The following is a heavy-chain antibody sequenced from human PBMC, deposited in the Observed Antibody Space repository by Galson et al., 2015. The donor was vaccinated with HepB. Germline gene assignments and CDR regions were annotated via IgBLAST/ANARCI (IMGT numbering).Heavy chain of an antibody. CDR3: ARDAGVKQQLPLRYFDL. CDR2: ISYDGSHK. CDR1: GFTFSNYA. Sequence: SLRLSCAASGFTFSNYAMHWVRQAPGKGLEWVAVISYDGSHKYYADSVKGRLSISRDNSKSTLYMQMNSLRAEDTAVYYCARDAGVKQQLPLRYFDLWGRGTLVTVSS. D-gene: IGHD6-13*01. V-gene: IGHV3-30*04. J-gene: IGHJ2*01.